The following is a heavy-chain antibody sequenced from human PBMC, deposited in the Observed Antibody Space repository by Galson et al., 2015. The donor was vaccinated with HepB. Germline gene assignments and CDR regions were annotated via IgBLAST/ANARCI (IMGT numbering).Heavy chain of an antibody. D-gene: IGHD4-11*01. Sequence: SVKVSCKASGYTFTSYDINWVRQATGQGLEWMGWMNPNSGNTGYAQKFQGRVTMTRNTSISTAYMELSSLRSEDTAVYYCARSYSNYAGGFDYWGQGTLVTVSS. CDR1: GYTFTSYD. CDR3: ARSYSNYAGGFDY. CDR2: MNPNSGNT. V-gene: IGHV1-8*01. J-gene: IGHJ4*02.